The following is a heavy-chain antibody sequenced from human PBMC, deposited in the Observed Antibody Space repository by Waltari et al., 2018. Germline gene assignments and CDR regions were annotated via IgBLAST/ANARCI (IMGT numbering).Heavy chain of an antibody. CDR1: GGTFSSYT. J-gene: IGHJ4*02. V-gene: IGHV1-69*08. D-gene: IGHD3-22*01. CDR2: IIPILGIA. Sequence: QVQLVQSGAEVKKPGSSVKVSCKASGGTFSSYTISWVRQAPGQGLEWMGRIIPILGIANYAQKFQGRVTITADKSTSTAYMELSSLRSEDTAVYYCARDNYYDSSGYYPSMIYWGQGTLVTVSS. CDR3: ARDNYYDSSGYYPSMIY.